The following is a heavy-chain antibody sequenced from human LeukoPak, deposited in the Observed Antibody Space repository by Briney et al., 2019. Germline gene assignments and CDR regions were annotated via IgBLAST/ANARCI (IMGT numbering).Heavy chain of an antibody. CDR3: AASTYGSGSYVGFDS. CDR2: MYPGDSDT. D-gene: IGHD3-10*01. V-gene: IGHV5-51*01. CDR1: GYTFTKYL. Sequence: GESLKISCKASGYTFTKYLIGLVRQMHGKGLEWMGIMYPGDSDTGYSPSFQGQVTISADKSISTAYLQWSSLKASDTALYYCAASTYGSGSYVGFDSWGQGTLVTVSS. J-gene: IGHJ4*02.